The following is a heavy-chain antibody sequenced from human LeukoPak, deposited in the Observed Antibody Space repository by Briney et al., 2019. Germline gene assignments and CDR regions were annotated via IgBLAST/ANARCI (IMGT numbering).Heavy chain of an antibody. D-gene: IGHD3-3*01. V-gene: IGHV1-69*05. CDR2: IIPIFGTA. Sequence: SVKVSCKASGGTLSSYAISWVRQAPGQGLEWMGGIIPIFGTANYAQKFQGRVTITTDESTSTAYMELSSLRSEDTAVYYCARARDYDFWSGYPINYYYYYMDVWGKGTTVTVSS. CDR3: ARARDYDFWSGYPINYYYYYMDV. J-gene: IGHJ6*03. CDR1: GGTLSSYA.